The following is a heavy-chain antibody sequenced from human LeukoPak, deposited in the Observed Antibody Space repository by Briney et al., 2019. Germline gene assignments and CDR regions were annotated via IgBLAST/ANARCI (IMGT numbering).Heavy chain of an antibody. CDR2: ISWNSGSI. CDR3: AKDFGSGDSSGAFDI. J-gene: IGHJ3*02. V-gene: IGHV3-9*01. Sequence: GRSLRLSCAASGFTFDDYAMHWVRQAPGKGLEWVSGISWNSGSIGYADSVKGRFTISRDNAKNSLYLQMNSLRAEDTALYYCAKDFGSGDSSGAFDIWGQGTMVTVSS. D-gene: IGHD3-10*01. CDR1: GFTFDDYA.